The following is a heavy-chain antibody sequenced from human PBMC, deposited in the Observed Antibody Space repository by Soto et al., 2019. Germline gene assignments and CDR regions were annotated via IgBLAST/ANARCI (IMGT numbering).Heavy chain of an antibody. CDR1: GGTFSSYA. CDR2: IIPIFGTA. CDR3: ARVGAPYCSGGSCYNWYFDL. V-gene: IGHV1-69*13. Sequence: RASVKVSCKASGGTFSSYAISWVRQAPRQGLEWMGGIIPIFGTANYAQKFQGRVTITADESTSTAYMELSSLRSEDTAVYYCARVGAPYCSGGSCYNWYFDLWGRGTLVTVSS. D-gene: IGHD2-15*01. J-gene: IGHJ2*01.